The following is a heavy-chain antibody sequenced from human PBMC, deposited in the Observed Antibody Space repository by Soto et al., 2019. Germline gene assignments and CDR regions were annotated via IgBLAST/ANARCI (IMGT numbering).Heavy chain of an antibody. D-gene: IGHD3-10*01. CDR2: IGTAGDT. CDR3: ARKAFGHGAFDL. J-gene: IGHJ3*01. V-gene: IGHV3-13*01. CDR1: GFTFSSYA. Sequence: EVQLVEAGGGLVQPGGSLRLSCAASGFTFSSYAMHWVRQGAGKGLEWISTIGTAGDTYYPVSVRGRFATSRENAKNALYLQMNSLRAEDTALYCCARKAFGHGAFDLWGQGTVVTVSS.